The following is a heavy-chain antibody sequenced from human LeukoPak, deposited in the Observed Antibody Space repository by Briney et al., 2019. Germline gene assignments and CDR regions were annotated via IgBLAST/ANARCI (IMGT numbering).Heavy chain of an antibody. CDR3: ARDRATGSYYYYFDY. CDR1: GYTFTSYY. Sequence: ASVKVSCKASGYTFTSYYMHWVRQAPGQGLEWMGIINPSGGSTSYAQKFQGRVTMTRDMSTSTVYMELSSLRSEDTAVYYCARDRATGSYYYYFDYWGQGTLVTVSS. J-gene: IGHJ4*02. CDR2: INPSGGST. V-gene: IGHV1-46*01. D-gene: IGHD3-22*01.